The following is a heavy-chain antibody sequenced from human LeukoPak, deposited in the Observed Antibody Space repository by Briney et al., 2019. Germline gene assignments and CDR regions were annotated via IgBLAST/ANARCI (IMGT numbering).Heavy chain of an antibody. V-gene: IGHV5-51*01. Sequence: GESLQISCKGSGYSFTSYWIGWVRQMPGKGLEWMGIIYPGDSDTRYSPSFQGQVTISADESISTAYLQWSSLKASDTAMYYCARPGTMVRGVHAYGMDVWGQGTTVTVSS. CDR3: ARPGTMVRGVHAYGMDV. D-gene: IGHD3-10*01. CDR1: GYSFTSYW. CDR2: IYPGDSDT. J-gene: IGHJ6*02.